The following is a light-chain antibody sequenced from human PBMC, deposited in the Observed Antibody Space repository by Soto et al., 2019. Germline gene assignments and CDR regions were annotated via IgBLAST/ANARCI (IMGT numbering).Light chain of an antibody. CDR3: SSYTTSSSYV. CDR1: SSDVGGYIY. J-gene: IGLJ1*01. V-gene: IGLV2-14*01. Sequence: QSALTQPRSVSGSPGQSVTFSCTGTSSDVGGYIYVSWYQQHPGKAPKLMIYDVTSRPSGVSYRFSGSKSGNTASLTISGLQAEDEADYYCSSYTTSSSYVFGTGTKVTVL. CDR2: DVT.